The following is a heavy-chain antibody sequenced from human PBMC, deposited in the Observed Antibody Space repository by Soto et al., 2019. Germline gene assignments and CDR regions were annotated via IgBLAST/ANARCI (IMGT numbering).Heavy chain of an antibody. CDR2: IKYDGSEK. J-gene: IGHJ4*02. CDR1: GFTFSSYG. V-gene: IGHV3-33*01. Sequence: LRLSCAASGFTFSSYGMHWVRQAPGKGLEWVAAIKYDGSEKYYADTAKGRFTISRDSSRNTLYLQMNSLRAEDTAVYYCARDVWDSSGYYLDYWGQGTLVTVSS. CDR3: ARDVWDSSGYYLDY. D-gene: IGHD3-22*01.